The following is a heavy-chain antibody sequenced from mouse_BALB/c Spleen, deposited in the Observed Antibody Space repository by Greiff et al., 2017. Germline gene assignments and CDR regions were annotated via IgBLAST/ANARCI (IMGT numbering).Heavy chain of an antibody. Sequence: EVMLVESGGGLVKPGGSLKLSCAASGFTFSSYAMSWVRQTPEKRLEWVASISSGGSTYYPDSVKGRFTISRDNARNILYLQMSSLRSEDTAMYYCARGGITTATSLMDYWGQGTSVTVSS. CDR1: GFTFSSYA. J-gene: IGHJ4*01. CDR3: ARGGITTATSLMDY. CDR2: ISSGGST. D-gene: IGHD1-2*01. V-gene: IGHV5-6-5*01.